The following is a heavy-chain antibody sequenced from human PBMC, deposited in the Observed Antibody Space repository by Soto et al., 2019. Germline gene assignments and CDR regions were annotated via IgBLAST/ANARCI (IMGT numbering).Heavy chain of an antibody. CDR2: ISNDGDYK. CDR3: SSGRLEVAGYYFDY. J-gene: IGHJ4*02. Sequence: QVQLVESGGGVVQPGTSLRLSCAASGFTFSSNALHWVRQAPGKGLEWVAVISNDGDYKYYADSVKGRFTVSRDNSKNTLYLQMNSLRGEDTALYSCSSGRLEVAGYYFDYWGQGTLVTVSS. V-gene: IGHV3-30-3*01. D-gene: IGHD6-19*01. CDR1: GFTFSSNA.